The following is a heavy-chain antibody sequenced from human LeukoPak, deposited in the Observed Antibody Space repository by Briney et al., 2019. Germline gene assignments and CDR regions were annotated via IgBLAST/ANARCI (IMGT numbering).Heavy chain of an antibody. V-gene: IGHV3-30*18. CDR2: VSYDGSNK. J-gene: IGHJ4*02. D-gene: IGHD6-6*01. CDR1: GFTFSTYG. Sequence: GGSLRLSCAASGFTFSTYGMHWVRQTPGKGLEWVAGVSYDGSNKYYADSVEGRFTISRDNSKNTQYLQMNSLGAEDTAVYYCAKNQQRYSNSPIDHWGQGTLVTVSP. CDR3: AKNQQRYSNSPIDH.